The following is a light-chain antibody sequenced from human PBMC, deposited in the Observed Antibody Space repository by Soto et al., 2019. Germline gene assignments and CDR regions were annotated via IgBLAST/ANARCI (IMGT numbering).Light chain of an antibody. Sequence: EVVLTQSPGTLSLSPGERATLSCRASQSVSSNSLAWYQQKPGQAPRLLIYAASSRATGIPDRFSGSGSGTDFTLTMSRLELEDFAVYYCQQYGRSPLTFGQGTKVEIK. CDR3: QQYGRSPLT. CDR1: QSVSSNS. J-gene: IGKJ1*01. CDR2: AAS. V-gene: IGKV3-20*01.